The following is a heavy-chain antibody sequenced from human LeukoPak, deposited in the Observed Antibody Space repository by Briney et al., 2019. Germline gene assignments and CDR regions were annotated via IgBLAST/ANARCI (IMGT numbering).Heavy chain of an antibody. V-gene: IGHV3-23*01. CDR3: VKDRPCETCMPMDA. D-gene: IGHD2-2*01. CDR1: GFRFTDYS. Sequence: GGSLRLSCAASGFRFTDYSMSWVRQAPGKGLEWVAGLGRSGEYKYYADSVKGRFTISRDNSKDTVSLQMNSLRAEDSAIYFCVKDRPCETCMPMDAWGQGTTVTVSS. J-gene: IGHJ6*02. CDR2: LGRSGEYK.